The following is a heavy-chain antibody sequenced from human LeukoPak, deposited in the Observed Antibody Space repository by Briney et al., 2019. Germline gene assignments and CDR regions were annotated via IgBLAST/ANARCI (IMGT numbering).Heavy chain of an antibody. J-gene: IGHJ4*02. CDR1: GGTFSSYA. V-gene: IGHV1-69*13. Sequence: GASVKVSCKASGGTFSSYAISWVRQAPGQGLEWMGGIIPIFGTANYAQKFQGRVTITADESTSTAYMELSSLRSEDTAVYYCASGPWELIYDYWGQGTLVTVSS. CDR3: ASGPWELIYDY. D-gene: IGHD1-26*01. CDR2: IIPIFGTA.